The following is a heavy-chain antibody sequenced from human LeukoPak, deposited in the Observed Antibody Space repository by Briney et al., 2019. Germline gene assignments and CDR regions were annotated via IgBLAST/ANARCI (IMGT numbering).Heavy chain of an antibody. V-gene: IGHV3-74*01. Sequence: GSLRLSCAASGFSFSSYWLHWVRQAPGKGLVWVSRINEDAKTINYADSVKGRFTISRDNAKNTVSLQMNSLRAEDTAVYYCARVEVGGDYSKFDYWGQGTLVTVSS. CDR1: GFSFSSYW. CDR3: ARVEVGGDYSKFDY. J-gene: IGHJ4*02. D-gene: IGHD2-21*02. CDR2: INEDAKTI.